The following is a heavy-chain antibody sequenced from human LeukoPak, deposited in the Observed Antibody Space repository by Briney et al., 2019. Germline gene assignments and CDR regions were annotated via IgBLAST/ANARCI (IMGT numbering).Heavy chain of an antibody. CDR3: AKGSARYDY. V-gene: IGHV3-23*01. CDR2: INGGGGTT. Sequence: GGSLRLSCAASGFTFGSYAMGWVRQAPGKGLEWVSSINGGGGTTNYADSVKGRFTISRDNSKNTLYLQMNSLRAEDTAVYYCAKGSARYDYWGQGTLVTVSS. CDR1: GFTFGSYA. J-gene: IGHJ4*02. D-gene: IGHD5-24*01.